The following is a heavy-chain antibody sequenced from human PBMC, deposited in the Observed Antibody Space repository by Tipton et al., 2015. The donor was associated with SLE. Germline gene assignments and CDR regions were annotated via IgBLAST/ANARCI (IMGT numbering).Heavy chain of an antibody. CDR1: GFTFEYSW. V-gene: IGHV3-7*05. CDR3: ARDPFYYDRSGFHPQYYLDF. CDR2: IKEDGSET. Sequence: SLRLSCEVSGFTFEYSWMNWVRQAPGKGLEWVANIKEDGSETYYVDSVKGRFTISRDNAKNSLYLQMNSLRAEDTAVYYCARDPFYYDRSGFHPQYYLDFWGQGTLVTVSS. D-gene: IGHD3-22*01. J-gene: IGHJ4*02.